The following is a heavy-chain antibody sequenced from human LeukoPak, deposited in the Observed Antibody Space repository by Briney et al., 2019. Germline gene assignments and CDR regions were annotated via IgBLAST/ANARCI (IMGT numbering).Heavy chain of an antibody. J-gene: IGHJ4*02. CDR1: GFTFSSYG. CDR2: IWYDGGNK. Sequence: GGSLRLSCAASGFTFSSYGMHWVRQAPGKGLEWVSVIWYDGGNKYYADSVKGRFTISRDNSKNTLYLQMNSLRAEDTAVYYCASDSTREGLYGDLFDYWGQGAPVTASS. V-gene: IGHV3-33*01. D-gene: IGHD4-17*01. CDR3: ASDSTREGLYGDLFDY.